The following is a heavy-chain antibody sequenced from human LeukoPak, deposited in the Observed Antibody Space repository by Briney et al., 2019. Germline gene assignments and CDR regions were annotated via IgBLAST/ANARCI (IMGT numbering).Heavy chain of an antibody. CDR3: AKDLRSN. J-gene: IGHJ1*01. D-gene: IGHD1-14*01. CDR1: GFTFSSSA. Sequence: GGSLRLSCAASGFTFSSSALNWVRQAPGRGLEWVSAISGSGGTTFYADSVKGRFTISRDNSKNTLYLQMNSLRAEDTAIYFCAKDLRSNWGQGTLVTVSS. CDR2: ISGSGGTT. V-gene: IGHV3-23*01.